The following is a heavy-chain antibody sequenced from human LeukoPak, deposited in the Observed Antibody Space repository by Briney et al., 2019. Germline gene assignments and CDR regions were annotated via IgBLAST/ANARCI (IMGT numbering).Heavy chain of an antibody. CDR2: VSVGGGGT. CDR3: ASDYYFNY. Sequence: QTGGSLRLSCAASGFSFSSFAMSWVRQAPGKGLEWVSSVSVGGGGTYYADSVKGRFTISRDNSMNTIFLQMNSLRAEDTATYYCASDYYFNYWGQGTLVTVSS. CDR1: GFSFSSFA. D-gene: IGHD3-3*01. J-gene: IGHJ4*02. V-gene: IGHV3-23*01.